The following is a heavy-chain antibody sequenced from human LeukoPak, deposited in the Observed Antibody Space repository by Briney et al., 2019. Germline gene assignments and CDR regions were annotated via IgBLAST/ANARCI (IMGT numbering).Heavy chain of an antibody. Sequence: SETLSLTCTVSGGSISSYYWSWIRQPPGKGLEWIGYIYYSGSTNYNPSLKSRVTISVDTSKNQFSLKLSSVTAADTAVYYCARXLGXPSMFDYWGQGTLVTVXS. CDR3: ARXLGXPSMFDY. J-gene: IGHJ4*02. CDR2: IYYSGST. D-gene: IGHD2-2*01. V-gene: IGHV4-59*01. CDR1: GGSISSYY.